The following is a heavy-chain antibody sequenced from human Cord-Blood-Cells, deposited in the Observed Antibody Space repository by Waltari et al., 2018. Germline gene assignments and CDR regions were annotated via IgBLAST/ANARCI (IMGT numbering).Heavy chain of an antibody. CDR3: AREGRAADAFDI. D-gene: IGHD6-13*01. V-gene: IGHV3-30*04. CDR2: ISYDGSNK. J-gene: IGHJ3*02. CDR1: GFTFSSDA. Sequence: QVQLVESGGGVVQPGRSLRLSCAASGFTFSSDAMHWVRQAPGKGLEWVAVISYDGSNKYYAESVKGRFTISRDNSKNTLYLQMNSLRAEDTAVYYCAREGRAADAFDIWGQGTMVTVSS.